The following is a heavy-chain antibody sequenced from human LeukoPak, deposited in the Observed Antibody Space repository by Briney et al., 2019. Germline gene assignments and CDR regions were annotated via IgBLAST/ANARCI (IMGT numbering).Heavy chain of an antibody. V-gene: IGHV4-61*02. Sequence: PSQTLSLTRTVSGGSISSGSYYWSWIRQPAGKGLEWIGRIYTSGSTNYNPSLKSRVTISVDTSKNQFSLMLSSVTAADTAVYYCAREVTILGVVTDDAFDIWGQGTMVTVSS. CDR1: GGSISSGSYY. J-gene: IGHJ3*02. D-gene: IGHD3-3*01. CDR2: IYTSGST. CDR3: AREVTILGVVTDDAFDI.